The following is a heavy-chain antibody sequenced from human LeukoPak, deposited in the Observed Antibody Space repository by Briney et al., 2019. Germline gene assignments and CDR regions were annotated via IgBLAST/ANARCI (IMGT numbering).Heavy chain of an antibody. CDR1: GFTFSSYA. Sequence: GGSLRLSCAASGFTFSSYAMSWVRQAPGKGLEWVSGISDSGDITYYADSVKGRFTISRDNSKNTLYVQMNSLRVEDTAVYYCARDRRGGSYYAATLDIWGQGTMVTVSS. CDR3: ARDRRGGSYYAATLDI. D-gene: IGHD1-26*01. V-gene: IGHV3-23*01. CDR2: ISDSGDIT. J-gene: IGHJ3*02.